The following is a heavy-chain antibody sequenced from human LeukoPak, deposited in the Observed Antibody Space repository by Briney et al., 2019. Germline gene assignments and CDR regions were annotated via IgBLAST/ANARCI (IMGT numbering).Heavy chain of an antibody. CDR2: IYYSGST. J-gene: IGHJ4*02. CDR1: GASISSGDYH. Sequence: SETLSLTCTVSGASISSGDYHWNWIRQPPGKGLEWIGYIYYSGSTNYNPSLKSRVTISVDTSKNQFSLKLSSVTAADTAVYYCARAAEVEMATIFFDYWGQGTLVTVSS. D-gene: IGHD5-24*01. CDR3: ARAAEVEMATIFFDY. V-gene: IGHV4-61*08.